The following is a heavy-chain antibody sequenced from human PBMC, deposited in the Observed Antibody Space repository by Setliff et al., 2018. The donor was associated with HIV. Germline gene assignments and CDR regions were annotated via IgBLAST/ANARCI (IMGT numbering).Heavy chain of an antibody. CDR3: ARHDGLRSVHGAFDI. Sequence: ASVKVSCKASSYTFTSHGISWVRQAPGQGLEWMGWISTYNDNTNYAQKLQGRVTMTTETSTSTAYMELRSLRTDDTAVYYCARHDGLRSVHGAFDIWGQGTMVTVSS. D-gene: IGHD4-17*01. J-gene: IGHJ3*02. CDR2: ISTYNDNT. CDR1: SYTFTSHG. V-gene: IGHV1-18*01.